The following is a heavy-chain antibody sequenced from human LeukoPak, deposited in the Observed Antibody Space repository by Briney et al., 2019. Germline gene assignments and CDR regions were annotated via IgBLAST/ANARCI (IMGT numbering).Heavy chain of an antibody. CDR1: GYTFTGYY. CDR2: INPNSGGT. Sequence: ASVKVSCKASGYTFTGYYMHWVRQAPGQGLEWMGWINPNSGGTNYAQKFQGRVTMTRDTSISTAYMELSRLRPDDTAVYYCARGTAMVTHFDYWGQGTLVTVSS. CDR3: ARGTAMVTHFDY. V-gene: IGHV1-2*02. J-gene: IGHJ4*02. D-gene: IGHD5-18*01.